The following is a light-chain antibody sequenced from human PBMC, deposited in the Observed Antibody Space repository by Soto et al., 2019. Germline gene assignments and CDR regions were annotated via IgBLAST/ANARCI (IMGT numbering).Light chain of an antibody. Sequence: DIVMTQSPLSLPVTPGEPASISCRSSKSLLHSNGYNYLDWYLQKPGQSPHLLIYLGSNRASGVPDRFSGSGSGTDFTLKISRVEAEDVGVYYCMQPLQTPITFGQGTRLEIK. V-gene: IGKV2-28*01. CDR2: LGS. J-gene: IGKJ5*01. CDR3: MQPLQTPIT. CDR1: KSLLHSNGYNY.